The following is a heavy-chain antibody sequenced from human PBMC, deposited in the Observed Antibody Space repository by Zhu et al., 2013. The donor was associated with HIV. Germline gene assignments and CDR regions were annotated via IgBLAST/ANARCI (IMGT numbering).Heavy chain of an antibody. J-gene: IGHJ5*02. CDR1: GYSISSGYY. V-gene: IGHV4-38-2*02. CDR2: ISDSGSAA. D-gene: IGHD2-15*01. CDR3: ARVNFCSGGSCYHLDP. Sequence: VQLQESGPGLAKPSETLSLTCTVSGYSISSGYYWSWIRQPPGKGLEWIGEISDSGSAANYSPSLKSRVTISVDTSKTQFSLKLTSVTAADTAAYFCARVNFCSGGSCYHLDPWGQGTPVTVAS.